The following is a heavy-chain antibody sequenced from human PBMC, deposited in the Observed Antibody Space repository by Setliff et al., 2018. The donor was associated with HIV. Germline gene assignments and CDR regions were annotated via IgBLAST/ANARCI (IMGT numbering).Heavy chain of an antibody. Sequence: PSETLSLTCIRRVSGGSISGGGYYWSWIRQHPGKGLDWIGNIYYIGNTDYNPSLKSRVTISIDTSKNHFSLKLSSVTAADTAVYYCARSLLPSITVAGTIGYWGQGSLVTVSS. CDR2: IYYIGNT. V-gene: IGHV4-31*03. CDR3: ARSLLPSITVAGTIGY. J-gene: IGHJ4*02. D-gene: IGHD6-19*01. CDR1: GGSISGGGYY.